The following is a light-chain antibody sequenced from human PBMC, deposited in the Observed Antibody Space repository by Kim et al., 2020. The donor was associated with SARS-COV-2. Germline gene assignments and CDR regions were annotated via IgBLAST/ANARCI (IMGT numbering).Light chain of an antibody. CDR1: KLGNKY. CDR2: QDS. Sequence: SVTPGQTASITCYGDKLGNKYTCWYQQKPAQSPVLVIYQDSKRPSGIPERFSGSNSGNTATLTISGTQAMDEADYYCQAWDRTTVVFGGGTQLTVL. J-gene: IGLJ3*02. V-gene: IGLV3-1*01. CDR3: QAWDRTTVV.